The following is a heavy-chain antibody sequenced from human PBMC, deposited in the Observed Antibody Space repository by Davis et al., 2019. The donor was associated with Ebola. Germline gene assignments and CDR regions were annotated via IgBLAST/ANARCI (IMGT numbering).Heavy chain of an antibody. CDR3: ARSIPAGPTVTRQVGYYGMDV. CDR1: GYTFTSYG. CDR2: ISAYNGNT. Sequence: ASVKVSCKASGYTFTSYGISWVRQAPGQGLEWMGWISAYNGNTNYAQKLQGRVTMTTDTSTSTAYMELRSLRSDDTAVYYCARSIPAGPTVTRQVGYYGMDVWGKGTTVTVSS. D-gene: IGHD4-11*01. J-gene: IGHJ6*04. V-gene: IGHV1-18*01.